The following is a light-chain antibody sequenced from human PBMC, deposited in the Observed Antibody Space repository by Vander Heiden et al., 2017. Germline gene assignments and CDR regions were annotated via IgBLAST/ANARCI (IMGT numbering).Light chain of an antibody. CDR1: QSVLYSSNNKNY. CDR2: WAS. CDR3: QQYYSTPPVT. J-gene: IGKJ4*01. Sequence: DIVMNQAPDSLAVSLGERATINCKSSQSVLYSSNNKNYLAWYQQKPGQPPKLLIYWASTRESGVPDRFSGSGSGTDFTLTISSLQAEDVAVYYCQQYYSTPPVTFGGGTKVEIK. V-gene: IGKV4-1*01.